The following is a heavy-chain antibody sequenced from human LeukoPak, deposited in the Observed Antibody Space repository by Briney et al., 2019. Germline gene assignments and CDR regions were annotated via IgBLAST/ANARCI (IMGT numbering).Heavy chain of an antibody. V-gene: IGHV4-38-2*01. CDR2: IYHSGST. Sequence: SETLSLTCAVSGYSISSGYYWGWIRQPPGKELEWMGSIYHSGSTYYNPSLKSRVTISVDTSKNQFSLKLSSVTAADPAVYYCARQEYYYDSSGSYFDYWGQGTLVTVSS. CDR3: ARQEYYYDSSGSYFDY. D-gene: IGHD3-22*01. CDR1: GYSISSGYY. J-gene: IGHJ4*01.